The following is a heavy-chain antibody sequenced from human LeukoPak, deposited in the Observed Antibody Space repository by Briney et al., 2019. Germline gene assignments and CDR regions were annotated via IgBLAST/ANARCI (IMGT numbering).Heavy chain of an antibody. V-gene: IGHV1-69*05. Sequence: SVKVSCKASGGTFSSYAISWVRQAPGQGLEWMGGIIPIFGTANYAQSPQGRVTMTTDTSTSTAYMELRSLRSDDTAVYYCAREHGSGSFDYWGQGTLVTVSS. D-gene: IGHD3-10*01. J-gene: IGHJ4*02. CDR3: AREHGSGSFDY. CDR1: GGTFSSYA. CDR2: IIPIFGTA.